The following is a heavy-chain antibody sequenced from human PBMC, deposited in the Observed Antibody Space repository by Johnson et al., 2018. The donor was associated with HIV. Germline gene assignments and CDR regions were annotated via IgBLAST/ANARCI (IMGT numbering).Heavy chain of an antibody. CDR3: ARERVAVTGPTRAFDI. J-gene: IGHJ3*02. D-gene: IGHD6-19*01. CDR2: IYSGGST. V-gene: IGHV3-NL1*01. CDR1: GFTLSSYV. Sequence: QMLLVESGGGVVQPGRSLRLSCAVSGFTLSSYVMHWVRQAPGKGLEWVSVIYSGGSTYYADSVKGRFTISRDNSKNTLHLQMNSLRPEDTAVYYCARERVAVTGPTRAFDIWGQGTMVIVSS.